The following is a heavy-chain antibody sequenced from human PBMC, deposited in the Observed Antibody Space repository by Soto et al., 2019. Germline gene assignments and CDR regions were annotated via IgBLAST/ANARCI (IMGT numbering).Heavy chain of an antibody. CDR3: ARTPSQWGTTLDY. CDR2: INPNSGGT. D-gene: IGHD3-16*01. Sequence: ASVKVSCTASGYTFTGYYMHWVRQAPGQGLEWMGWINPNSGGTNYAQKFQGRVTMTRDTSISTAYMELSRLRSDDTAVYYCARTPSQWGTTLDYWGQGTLVPVSS. CDR1: GYTFTGYY. V-gene: IGHV1-2*02. J-gene: IGHJ4*02.